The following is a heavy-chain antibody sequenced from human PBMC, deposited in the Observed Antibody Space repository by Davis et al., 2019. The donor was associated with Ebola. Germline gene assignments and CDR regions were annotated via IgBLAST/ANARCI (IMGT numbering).Heavy chain of an antibody. CDR2: ISSSGSTI. CDR1: GFTFSDYY. D-gene: IGHD3-3*01. CDR3: AKIFFGTRAIDYGDY. J-gene: IGHJ4*02. Sequence: GGSLRPSCAASGFTFSDYYMSWIRQAPGKGLEWVSYISSSGSTIYYADSVKGRFTISRDNAKNSLYLQMNSLRAEDTAVYYCAKIFFGTRAIDYGDYWGQGTLVTVSS. V-gene: IGHV3-11*01.